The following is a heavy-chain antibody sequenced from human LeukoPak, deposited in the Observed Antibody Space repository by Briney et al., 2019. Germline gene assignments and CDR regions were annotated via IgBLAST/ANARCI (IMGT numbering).Heavy chain of an antibody. J-gene: IGHJ4*02. CDR2: VYYTGST. Sequence: SETLSLTCTVSGGSINSYFWSWIRQSPGKGLEWIGYVYYTGSTNYNPSLKSHFTISMDTSKNQFSLKLSSVTVADTAVYYCARGRRDGSYYFDYWSQGTLVTVSS. V-gene: IGHV4-59*01. CDR3: ARGRRDGSYYFDY. CDR1: GGSINSYF.